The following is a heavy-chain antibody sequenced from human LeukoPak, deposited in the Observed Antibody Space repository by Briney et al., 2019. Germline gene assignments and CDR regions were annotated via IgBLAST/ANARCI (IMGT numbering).Heavy chain of an antibody. CDR1: GGSVSSDMYY. CDR3: ARQKWYQPFDP. J-gene: IGHJ5*02. CDR2: IYHSGNS. V-gene: IGHV4-39*01. D-gene: IGHD2-8*01. Sequence: SETLSLTRTVSGGSVSSDMYYWGWIRQPPGKVLEWIGSIYHSGNSYYNPSLKSRVTISVDTSRNQFSLKLRSVTAADTAVYYCARQKWYQPFDPWGQGTLVTVSS.